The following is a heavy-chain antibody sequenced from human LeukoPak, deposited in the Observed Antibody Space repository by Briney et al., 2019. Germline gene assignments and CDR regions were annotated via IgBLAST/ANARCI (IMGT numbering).Heavy chain of an antibody. CDR1: GGSISSYY. CDR3: ARGAGIGAPGRYFDY. V-gene: IGHV4-4*07. J-gene: IGHJ4*02. D-gene: IGHD6-13*01. Sequence: PSETLSLTCIVSGGSISSYYWSWIRQPAGKGLEWIGRIYTSGSTNYNPSLKSRVTMSVDTSKNHISLKMRSVTAADTAVYYCARGAGIGAPGRYFDYWGQGTLVTVSS. CDR2: IYTSGST.